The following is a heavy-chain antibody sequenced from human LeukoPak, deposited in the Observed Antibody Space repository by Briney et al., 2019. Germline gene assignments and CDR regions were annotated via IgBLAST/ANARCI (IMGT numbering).Heavy chain of an antibody. Sequence: PGGSLRLSCAASGFTFSSYWMHWVRQAPGKGLVWVSRINTDGSSSTSADSVKGRFTISRDNAEYTLYLQMTRLSAENTAVYYCARDGSGNYVYNWFDPWGQGTLVTVSS. J-gene: IGHJ5*02. CDR2: INTDGSSS. D-gene: IGHD3-10*01. CDR1: GFTFSSYW. V-gene: IGHV3-74*01. CDR3: ARDGSGNYVYNWFDP.